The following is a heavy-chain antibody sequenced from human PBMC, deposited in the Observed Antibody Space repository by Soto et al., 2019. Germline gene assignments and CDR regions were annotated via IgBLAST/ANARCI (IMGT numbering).Heavy chain of an antibody. CDR3: ARDHDCSGGSCYYTTPSFDY. CDR2: IWYDGSNK. Sequence: GGSLRLSCAASGFTFSSYGMHWVRQAPGKGLEWVAVIWYDGSNKYYADSVKGRFTISRDNSKNTLYLQMNSLRAEDTAVYYCARDHDCSGGSCYYTTPSFDYWGQGTLVTVSS. J-gene: IGHJ4*02. V-gene: IGHV3-33*01. D-gene: IGHD2-15*01. CDR1: GFTFSSYG.